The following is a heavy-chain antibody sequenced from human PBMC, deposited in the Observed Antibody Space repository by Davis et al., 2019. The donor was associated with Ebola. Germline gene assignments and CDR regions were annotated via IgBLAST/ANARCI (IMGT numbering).Heavy chain of an antibody. CDR3: AKVDTAMADYYYYGMDV. CDR1: GFTFSSYG. V-gene: IGHV3-30*02. D-gene: IGHD5-18*01. J-gene: IGHJ6*04. Sequence: GESLKISRAASGFTFSSYGMHWVRQAPGKGLEWVAFIRYDGSNKYYADSVKGRFTISRDNSKNTLYLQMNSLRAEDTAVYYCAKVDTAMADYYYYGMDVWGKGTTVTVSS. CDR2: IRYDGSNK.